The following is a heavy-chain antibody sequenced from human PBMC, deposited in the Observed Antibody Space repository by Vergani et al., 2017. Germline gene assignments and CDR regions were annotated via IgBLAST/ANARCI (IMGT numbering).Heavy chain of an antibody. J-gene: IGHJ6*02. CDR2: ISAYNGNT. Sequence: QVQLVQSGAEVKKPGASVKVFCKASGYTFTSYGISWVRQTPGQGLEWMGWISAYNGNTNYAQKLRGRVTMTTDTSTSTAYMELRSLRSDDTAVYYCAIDPDIVVVPAAPYYYYYYGMDVWRQGTTVNVSS. CDR1: GYTFTSYG. D-gene: IGHD2-2*01. CDR3: AIDPDIVVVPAAPYYYYYYGMDV. V-gene: IGHV1-18*04.